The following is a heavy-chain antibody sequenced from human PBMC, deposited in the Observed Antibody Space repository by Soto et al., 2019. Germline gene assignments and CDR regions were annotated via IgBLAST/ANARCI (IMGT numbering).Heavy chain of an antibody. CDR2: ISSTSTT. D-gene: IGHD5-18*01. CDR1: GFSFSNYE. Sequence: PGGSLRLSCAASGFSFSNYEMNWVRQAPGKGLEWVSFISSTSTTYYADSGKGRFTFSRDNAKNSLSLQMNSLRAEDTAVYYCARGYSFGYGFDYWGQGTLVTVSS. J-gene: IGHJ4*02. V-gene: IGHV3-48*03. CDR3: ARGYSFGYGFDY.